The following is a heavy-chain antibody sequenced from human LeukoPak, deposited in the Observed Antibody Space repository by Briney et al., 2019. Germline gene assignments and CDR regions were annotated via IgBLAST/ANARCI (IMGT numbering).Heavy chain of an antibody. D-gene: IGHD3-3*01. CDR2: ISDSGTTI. J-gene: IGHJ6*03. Sequence: PGGSLRLSCAASGFTFSSYSMNWVRQAPGKGLEWVSYISDSGTTIYSADSVKGRFTISRSSAWSSLYLQMSSLRAEDTAVYYCARRTTIFGVGYYMDVWGKGTTVTVSS. CDR3: ARRTTIFGVGYYMDV. CDR1: GFTFSSYS. V-gene: IGHV3-48*01.